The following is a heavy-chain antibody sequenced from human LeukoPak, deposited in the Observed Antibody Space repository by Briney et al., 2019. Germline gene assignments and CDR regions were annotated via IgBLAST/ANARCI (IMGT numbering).Heavy chain of an antibody. J-gene: IGHJ4*02. V-gene: IGHV3-74*01. D-gene: IGHD5-18*01. Sequence: GGSLRLSWAASGIIFSNYWMHWVRQAPEKGLVWVSRINRDGSSTSYADSVKGRFTISRDNAKNTLYLQMNSLRAEDTAVYYCARGGGYSYGSFDYWGQGTLVTVSS. CDR2: INRDGSST. CDR1: GIIFSNYW. CDR3: ARGGGYSYGSFDY.